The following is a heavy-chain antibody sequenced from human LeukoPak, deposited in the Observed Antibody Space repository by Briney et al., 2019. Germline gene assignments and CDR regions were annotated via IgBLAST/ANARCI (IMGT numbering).Heavy chain of an antibody. CDR3: ARPKRLYGDYIFDY. J-gene: IGHJ4*02. CDR2: ISSSSSYI. CDR1: GFTFSSYS. V-gene: IGHV3-21*01. D-gene: IGHD4-17*01. Sequence: KPGGSLRLSXAASGFTFSSYSMNWVCQAPGKGLEWVSSISSSSSYIYYADSVKGRFTISRDNAKNSLYLQMNSLRAEDTAVYYCARPKRLYGDYIFDYWGQGTLVTVSS.